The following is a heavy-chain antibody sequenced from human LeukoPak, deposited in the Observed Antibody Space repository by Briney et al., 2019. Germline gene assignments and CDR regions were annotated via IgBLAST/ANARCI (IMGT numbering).Heavy chain of an antibody. V-gene: IGHV3-23*01. Sequence: GGSLRLSCAASGFTFDDYAMHWVRQAPGKGLEWVSGVLSDGGTTYYADSVKGRFTISRDNSRNTLYLQMNSLRAEDTAVYSCARDLSGLDAFDIWGQGTMVTVSS. CDR2: VLSDGGTT. CDR1: GFTFDDYA. CDR3: ARDLSGLDAFDI. J-gene: IGHJ3*02. D-gene: IGHD3-3*02.